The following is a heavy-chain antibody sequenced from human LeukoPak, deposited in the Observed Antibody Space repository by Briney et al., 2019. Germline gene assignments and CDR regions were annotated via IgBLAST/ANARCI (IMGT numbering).Heavy chain of an antibody. D-gene: IGHD1-1*01. CDR1: GGSISSYY. V-gene: IGHV4-59*01. CDR2: IYYSGST. CDR3: ARAGGRTGPNDY. Sequence: SETLSLTCTVSGGSISSYYWSWIRQPPGKGLEWIGYIYYSGSTNYNPSLKSRVTISVDTSKNQFSLKLSSVTAADTAVYYCARAGGRTGPNDYWGQGTLVTVSS. J-gene: IGHJ4*02.